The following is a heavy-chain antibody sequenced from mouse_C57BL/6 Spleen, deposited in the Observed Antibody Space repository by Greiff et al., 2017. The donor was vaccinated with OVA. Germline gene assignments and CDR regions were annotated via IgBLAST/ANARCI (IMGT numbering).Heavy chain of an antibody. Sequence: QVQLQQSGAELVMPGASVKLSCKASGYTFTSYWMHWVKQRPGQGLEWIGEIDPSDSYTNYNQKFKGKSTLTVDKSSSTAYMQLSSLTSEDSAVYYCALRPSFDYWGQGTTLTVSS. CDR2: IDPSDSYT. J-gene: IGHJ2*01. CDR1: GYTFTSYW. D-gene: IGHD1-2*01. CDR3: ALRPSFDY. V-gene: IGHV1-69*01.